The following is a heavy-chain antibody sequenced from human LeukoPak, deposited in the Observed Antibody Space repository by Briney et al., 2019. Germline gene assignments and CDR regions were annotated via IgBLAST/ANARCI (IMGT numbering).Heavy chain of an antibody. CDR2: IYYSGST. CDR1: GGSISSYY. Sequence: SETLSLTCTVSGGSISSYYWSWIRRPPGKGLEWIGYIYYSGSTNYNPSLKSRVTISVDTSKNQFSLKLSSVTAADTAVYYCARSLDTAMVTWFGYWGQGTLVTVSS. V-gene: IGHV4-59*08. CDR3: ARSLDTAMVTWFGY. J-gene: IGHJ4*02. D-gene: IGHD5-18*01.